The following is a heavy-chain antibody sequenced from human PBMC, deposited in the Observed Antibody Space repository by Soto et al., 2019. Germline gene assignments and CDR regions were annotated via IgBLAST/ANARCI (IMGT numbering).Heavy chain of an antibody. CDR2: IIPIFGTA. CDR1: GGTFSSYA. Sequence: SVKVSCKASGGTFSSYAISWVRQAPGQGLEWMGGIIPIFGTANYAQKFQGRVTITADESTSTAYMELSSLRSEDTAVYYCAGGAHDYGDSPRYYGMDVWGQGTTVTVSS. V-gene: IGHV1-69*13. J-gene: IGHJ6*02. D-gene: IGHD4-17*01. CDR3: AGGAHDYGDSPRYYGMDV.